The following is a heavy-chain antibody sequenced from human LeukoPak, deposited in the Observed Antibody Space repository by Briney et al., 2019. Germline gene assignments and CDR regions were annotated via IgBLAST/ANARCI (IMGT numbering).Heavy chain of an antibody. J-gene: IGHJ6*03. V-gene: IGHV3-48*01. D-gene: IGHD6-19*01. CDR2: ISSSSSTI. CDR3: ARDFAAVAGYYYYMDV. CDR1: GFTFSSYS. Sequence: GGSLRLSCAASGFTFSSYSMNWVRQAPGKGLEWVSYISSSSSTIYYADSVKGRFTISRDNAKNSLYLQMNSLRAEDTAVYYCARDFAAVAGYYYYMDVWGKGTTVTVSS.